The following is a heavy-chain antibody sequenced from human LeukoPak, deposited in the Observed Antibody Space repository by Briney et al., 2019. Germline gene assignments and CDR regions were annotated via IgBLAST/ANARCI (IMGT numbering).Heavy chain of an antibody. V-gene: IGHV4-39*01. CDR2: VYYSGST. CDR1: GGSISTSSCY. CDR3: ARHLRIDAAGPDH. Sequence: SETLSLTCTVSGGSISTSSCYWGWIRQPPGKGLEWIGSVYYSGSTYYNPSLRSQVTISVDTSKNQFSLKLTSVTAADTAVYYCARHLRIDAAGPDHWGQGTLVTVSS. D-gene: IGHD6-13*01. J-gene: IGHJ5*02.